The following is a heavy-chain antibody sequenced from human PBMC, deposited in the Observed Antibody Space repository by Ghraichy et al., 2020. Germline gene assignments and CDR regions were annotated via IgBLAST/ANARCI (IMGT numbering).Heavy chain of an antibody. J-gene: IGHJ3*02. V-gene: IGHV1-69*13. D-gene: IGHD2-2*02. CDR2: IIPIFGTA. CDR3: ARVVPAAIGFFLGAFDI. Sequence: SVKVSCKASGGTFSSYAISWVRQAPGQGLEWMGGIIPIFGTANYAQKFQGRVTITADESTSTAYMELSSLRSEDTAVYYCARVVPAAIGFFLGAFDIWGQGTMVTVSS. CDR1: GGTFSSYA.